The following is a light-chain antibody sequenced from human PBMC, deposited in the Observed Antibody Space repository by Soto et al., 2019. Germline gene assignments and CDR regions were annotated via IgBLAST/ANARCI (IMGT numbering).Light chain of an antibody. CDR3: QQYDRASWT. CDR2: RAS. V-gene: IGKV1-5*03. J-gene: IGKJ1*01. CDR1: QSISSW. Sequence: DIQMTQSPSTLSASVGDRVIITCRASQSISSWLAWYQQKPGKAPDLLIYRASTLKTGIPSRFSGSGSGTEFTLTISNLQSDDFATYYCQQYDRASWTFGPGTKVEIK.